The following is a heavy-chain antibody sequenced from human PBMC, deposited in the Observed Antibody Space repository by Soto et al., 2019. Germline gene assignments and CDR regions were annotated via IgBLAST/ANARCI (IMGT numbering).Heavy chain of an antibody. CDR1: GYTFTSYG. Sequence: QVQLVQSGAEVKKPGASVKVSCKASGYTFTSYGISWVRQAPGQGLEGMGRISAYNGNTNYAQKLQGRVTMTTDTSTSTAYMELRSLRSDDTAVYYCARDGAVLMVYAPNWFDPWGQGTLVTVSS. CDR3: ARDGAVLMVYAPNWFDP. CDR2: ISAYNGNT. V-gene: IGHV1-18*04. J-gene: IGHJ5*02. D-gene: IGHD2-8*01.